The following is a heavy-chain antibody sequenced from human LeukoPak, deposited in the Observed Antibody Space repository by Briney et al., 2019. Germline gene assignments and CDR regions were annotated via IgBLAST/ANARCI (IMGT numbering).Heavy chain of an antibody. Sequence: PSETLSLTCTVSGGSISSSSYYWSWIRQPAGKGLEWIGRISSSGSTNYNPSLKSRVTISVDTSKNQFSLKLSSVTAADTAVYFCARGPYSYDSSGAFDIWGQGTMVTVSS. CDR3: ARGPYSYDSSGAFDI. CDR2: ISSSGST. V-gene: IGHV4-61*02. J-gene: IGHJ3*02. CDR1: GGSISSSSYY. D-gene: IGHD3-22*01.